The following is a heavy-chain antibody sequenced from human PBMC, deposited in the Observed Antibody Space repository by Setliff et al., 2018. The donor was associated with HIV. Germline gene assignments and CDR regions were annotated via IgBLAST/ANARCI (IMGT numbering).Heavy chain of an antibody. CDR1: GYTFTSYG. Sequence: GASVKVSCKASGYTFTSYGISWVRQAPGQGIEWMGWISAYNGSTNYAQNLQGRVTMTIDTSTSTAYMELRSLRSDDTAVYYCARERWSRYCSSSSCYRDLDYWGQGTLVTVSS. J-gene: IGHJ4*02. V-gene: IGHV1-18*01. CDR2: ISAYNGST. CDR3: ARERWSRYCSSSSCYRDLDY. D-gene: IGHD2-2*01.